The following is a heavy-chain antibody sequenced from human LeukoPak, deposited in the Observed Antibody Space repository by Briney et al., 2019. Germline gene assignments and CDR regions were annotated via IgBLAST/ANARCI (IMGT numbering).Heavy chain of an antibody. D-gene: IGHD6-19*01. CDR2: ITGGGGST. Sequence: PGGSLRLSCAASGFTFDDYAMRWVRQAPGKGLEWVSVITGGGGSTYYADSVKGRFTISRDNSKNTLYLQMNSLTAEDTAVYYCAKGIAVPADAFDIWGQGTMVTVSS. CDR3: AKGIAVPADAFDI. CDR1: GFTFDDYA. V-gene: IGHV3-23*01. J-gene: IGHJ3*02.